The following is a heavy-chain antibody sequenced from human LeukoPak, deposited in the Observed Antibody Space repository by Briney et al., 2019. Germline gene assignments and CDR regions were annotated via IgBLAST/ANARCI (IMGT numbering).Heavy chain of an antibody. V-gene: IGHV4-34*01. CDR2: INHSGST. CDR1: GGSFSGYY. CDR3: ARSVVVPAASPRNDAFDI. Sequence: SETLSLTCAVYGGSFSGYYWSWIRQPPGKGLEWIGEINHSGSTNNNPSLKSRVTISVDTSKNQFSLKLSSVTAADTAVYYCARSVVVPAASPRNDAFDIWGQGTMVTVSS. J-gene: IGHJ3*02. D-gene: IGHD2-2*01.